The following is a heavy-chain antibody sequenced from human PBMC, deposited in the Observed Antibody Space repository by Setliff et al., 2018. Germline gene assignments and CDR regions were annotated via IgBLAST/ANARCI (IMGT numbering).Heavy chain of an antibody. J-gene: IGHJ1*01. Sequence: SVKVSCKASGGTFSSYAISWVRQAPGQGLEWMGGIIPIFDTANYAQKFQGRVTMTSDTSTNTVYLEVSSLRSEDTAVYYCVRDAGWQYDDYAGVYFPHWGQGTLVTAPQ. CDR3: VRDAGWQYDDYAGVYFPH. CDR2: IIPIFDTA. CDR1: GGTFSSYA. V-gene: IGHV1-69*05. D-gene: IGHD4-17*01.